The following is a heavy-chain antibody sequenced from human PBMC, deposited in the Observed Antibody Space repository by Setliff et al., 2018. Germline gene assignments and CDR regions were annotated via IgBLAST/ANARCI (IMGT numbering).Heavy chain of an antibody. J-gene: IGHJ6*03. D-gene: IGHD3-10*01. CDR3: AREGKEGFGELPYYYYYYMDV. CDR2: ITSSGDTI. V-gene: IGHV3-11*04. Sequence: GSLRLSCAASGFIFSDYYMSWIRQAPGKGLECISYITSSGDTIYYADSVKGRFTISRDSAKNALYLQMNSLRAEDTAVYYCAREGKEGFGELPYYYYYYMDVWGKGTTVTVSS. CDR1: GFIFSDYY.